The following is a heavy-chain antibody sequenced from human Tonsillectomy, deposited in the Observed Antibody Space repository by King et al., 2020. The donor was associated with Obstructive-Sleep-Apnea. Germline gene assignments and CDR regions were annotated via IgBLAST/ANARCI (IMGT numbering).Heavy chain of an antibody. CDR3: ARDLSLATVTTEFDY. CDR2: IKQDGSEK. Sequence: VQLVESGGGLVQPGGSLRLSCAASGFTFSSYWMSWVRQAPGKGLEWVANIKQDGSEKYYVDSVKGRFTISRDNAKNSLYLKMNSLRAEDTAVYYCARDLSLATVTTEFDYWGQGTLVTVSS. J-gene: IGHJ4*02. CDR1: GFTFSSYW. V-gene: IGHV3-7*03. D-gene: IGHD4-17*01.